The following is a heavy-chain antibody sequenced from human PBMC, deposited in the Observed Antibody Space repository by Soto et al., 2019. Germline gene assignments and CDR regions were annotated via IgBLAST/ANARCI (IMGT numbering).Heavy chain of an antibody. V-gene: IGHV2-5*02. D-gene: IGHD1-26*01. CDR3: VQETVGPTDRLY. CDR2: IYWDDDK. J-gene: IGHJ4*02. Sequence: QITLKESGTPLVKPTQTLTLTCTFSGFSLSTSGVGVGWIRQPPGKALEWLALIYWDDDKRYSPSLKSRLTISKETSKNEVVLTMTNMDPVDTATYYCVQETVGPTDRLYWGQGTLVTVSS. CDR1: GFSLSTSGVG.